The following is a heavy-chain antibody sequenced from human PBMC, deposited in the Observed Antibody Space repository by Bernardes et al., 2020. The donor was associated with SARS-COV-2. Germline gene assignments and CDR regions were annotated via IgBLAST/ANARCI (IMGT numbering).Heavy chain of an antibody. CDR1: GGSISSSIYY. Sequence: SETLSLTCTVSGGSISSSIYYWGWIRQPPGKGLEWIGSIYYSGSTYYNPSLKSRVTISADTSKNEFSVKLTSVTAADTAVYYCATLPLDCSITSCFHRMDVWGQGTTVTVSS. V-gene: IGHV4-39*01. J-gene: IGHJ6*02. CDR2: IYYSGST. D-gene: IGHD2-2*01. CDR3: ATLPLDCSITSCFHRMDV.